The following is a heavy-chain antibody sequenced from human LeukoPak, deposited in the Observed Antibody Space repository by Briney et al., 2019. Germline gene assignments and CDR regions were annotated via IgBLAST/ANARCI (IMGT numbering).Heavy chain of an antibody. J-gene: IGHJ5*02. CDR3: ARLSGDFWSGYRNWFDP. Sequence: GESLKISCKGSGYSFTSYWIGWVRQMPGKGLEWMGIIYPGDSDTRYGPSFQGQVTISADKSISTAYLQWSSLKASDTAMYYCARLSGDFWSGYRNWFDPWGQGTLVTVSS. CDR2: IYPGDSDT. V-gene: IGHV5-51*01. D-gene: IGHD3-3*01. CDR1: GYSFTSYW.